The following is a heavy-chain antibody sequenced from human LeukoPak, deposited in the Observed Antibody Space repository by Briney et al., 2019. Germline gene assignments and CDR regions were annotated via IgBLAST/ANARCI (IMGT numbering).Heavy chain of an antibody. CDR2: ISWNSGSI. CDR3: AKDTPVGATPALAL. CDR1: GFTFDDYA. J-gene: IGHJ4*02. D-gene: IGHD1-26*01. V-gene: IGHV3-9*01. Sequence: GRSLRLSCAASGFTFDDYAMHWVRQAPGKGLEWVSGISWNSGSIGYADSVKGRFTISRDNAKNSLYLQMNSLRAEDTALYYCAKDTPVGATPALALWGQGTLVTVSS.